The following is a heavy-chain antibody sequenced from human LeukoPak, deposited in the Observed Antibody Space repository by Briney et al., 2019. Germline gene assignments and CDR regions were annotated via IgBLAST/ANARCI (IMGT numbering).Heavy chain of an antibody. J-gene: IGHJ4*02. Sequence: PGGSLRLSCAASGFTFSSYAMHWVRQAPGKGLEWVAVISYDGSNKYYADSVKGRFTISRDNSKNTLYLQMNSLRAEDTAVYYCARDSAVVVITTADYWGQGTLVTVSS. CDR3: ARDSAVVVITTADY. D-gene: IGHD3-22*01. CDR1: GFTFSSYA. V-gene: IGHV3-30-3*01. CDR2: ISYDGSNK.